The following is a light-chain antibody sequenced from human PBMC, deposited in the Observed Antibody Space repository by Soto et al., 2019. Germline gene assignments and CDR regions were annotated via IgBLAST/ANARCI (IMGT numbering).Light chain of an antibody. J-gene: IGLJ1*01. CDR1: SSDIGGYNY. CDR2: DVS. Sequence: QSALTQPASVSGSPGQSITISCTGTSSDIGGYNYVSWFQQHPGKAPKLMIYDVSNRPSGVSNRFSGSKSDNTASLTISGLQAEDEADYYCSSYRTGSTLVFGSGTKVTVL. CDR3: SSYRTGSTLV. V-gene: IGLV2-14*01.